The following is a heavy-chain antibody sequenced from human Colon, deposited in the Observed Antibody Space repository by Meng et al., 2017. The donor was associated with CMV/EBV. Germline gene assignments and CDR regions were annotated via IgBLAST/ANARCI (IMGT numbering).Heavy chain of an antibody. D-gene: IGHD5-12*01. CDR2: ISYSGST. Sequence: SETLSLTCTVSGVSISSYYWSWIRQPPGRGLEWIGYISYSGSTNYNPSLKSRVTISGDTSKNQVSLKLNSVTAADTAVYYCARDRAGYGGYVPFDPWGQGTPVTVSS. CDR3: ARDRAGYGGYVPFDP. J-gene: IGHJ5*02. CDR1: GVSISSYY. V-gene: IGHV4-59*01.